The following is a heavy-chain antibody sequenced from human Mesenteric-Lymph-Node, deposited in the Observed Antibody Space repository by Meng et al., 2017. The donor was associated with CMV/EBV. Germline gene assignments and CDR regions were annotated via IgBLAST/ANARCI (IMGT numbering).Heavy chain of an antibody. Sequence: SCKASGYTFTGYYLYWVRQAPGQGLEWVGRINPDTGGTNYAQKFQGRVTMPRDTSISTAYMELSRLRSDDTAVYYCARDLSNPDSGDYWGQGTLVTVSS. CDR1: GYTFTGYY. CDR2: INPDTGGT. CDR3: ARDLSNPDSGDY. D-gene: IGHD1-14*01. V-gene: IGHV1-2*06. J-gene: IGHJ4*02.